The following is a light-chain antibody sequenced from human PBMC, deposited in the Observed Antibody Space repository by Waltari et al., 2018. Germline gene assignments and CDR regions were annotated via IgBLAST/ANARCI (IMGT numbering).Light chain of an antibody. CDR3: QAWDSNTGV. CDR2: QDS. J-gene: IGLJ1*01. Sequence: SYELTQPPSVSVSPGQTASITCSGDELGNKYVCWYQQKPCQSPILVIFQDSKRTSGIPERFSGSNSGNAATLTISGTQAVDEADYYCQAWDSNTGVFGTGTRVTVL. CDR1: ELGNKY. V-gene: IGLV3-1*01.